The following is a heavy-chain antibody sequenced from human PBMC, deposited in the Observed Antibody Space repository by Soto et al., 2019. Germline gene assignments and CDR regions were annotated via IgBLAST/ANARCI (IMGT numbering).Heavy chain of an antibody. CDR1: GYTFTSYG. J-gene: IGHJ4*02. D-gene: IGHD6-13*01. Sequence: QIQLVQSGAEVKKPGASVKVSCKASGYTFTSYGISWVRQAPGQGLEWMGWIIAYNGNTNYEQKLQGKVTMXTDTTTSXAYXXLRSLRSDDTAVYYCARDLAAGNCDYWGQGTLVTVSS. V-gene: IGHV1-18*01. CDR2: IIAYNGNT. CDR3: ARDLAAGNCDY.